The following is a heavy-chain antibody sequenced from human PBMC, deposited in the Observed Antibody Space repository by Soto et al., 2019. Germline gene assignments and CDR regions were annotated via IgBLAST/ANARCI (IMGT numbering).Heavy chain of an antibody. J-gene: IGHJ6*02. CDR3: ASHTTPEYYYDSSGYYGMDV. CDR2: IDPSDSYT. D-gene: IGHD3-22*01. V-gene: IGHV5-10-1*01. Sequence: GESLKISCKGSGYTFTTYWISWVRQMPGKGLEWMGRIDPSDSYTNYSPSFQGHVTISADKSISTAYLQWSSLKASDTAMSYCASHTTPEYYYDSSGYYGMDVWGQGTTVTVSS. CDR1: GYTFTTYW.